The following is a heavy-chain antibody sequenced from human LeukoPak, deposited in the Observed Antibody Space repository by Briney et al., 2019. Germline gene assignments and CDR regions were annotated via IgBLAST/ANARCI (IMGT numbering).Heavy chain of an antibody. CDR1: GLSFSSPW. J-gene: IGHJ4*02. CDR2: IKGDGSEK. D-gene: IGHD5-18*01. V-gene: IGHV3-7*05. CDR3: AKDPSLGYSYGYIFDY. Sequence: GGSLRLSCVASGLSFSSPWMSWVRQAPGKGPEWVAYIKGDGSEKSYLDSVNGRFTISRDNAENSLYLQMDSLRVEDTAVYYCAKDPSLGYSYGYIFDYWGQGTLVTVSS.